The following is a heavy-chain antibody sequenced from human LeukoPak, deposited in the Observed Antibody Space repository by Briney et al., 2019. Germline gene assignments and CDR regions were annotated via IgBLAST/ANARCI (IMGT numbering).Heavy chain of an antibody. CDR1: GGSFSGYY. D-gene: IGHD6-19*01. Sequence: PSETLSLTCAVYGGSFSGYYWSWIRQPPGKGLEWIGEINHSGSTNYNPSLKSRVTIPVDTSKNQFSLKLSSVTAADTAVYYCARGTRGQWLVPRWFDPWGQGTLVTVSS. V-gene: IGHV4-34*01. CDR2: INHSGST. J-gene: IGHJ5*02. CDR3: ARGTRGQWLVPRWFDP.